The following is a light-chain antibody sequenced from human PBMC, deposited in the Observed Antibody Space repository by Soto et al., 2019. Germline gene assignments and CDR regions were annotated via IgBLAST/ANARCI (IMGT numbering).Light chain of an antibody. CDR2: DAS. J-gene: IGKJ1*01. V-gene: IGKV1-5*01. Sequence: DIPMTQSPSTLSASVGDRVTITCRASQSITTWLAWYQQRSGKAPKLLIYDASSLESGVPSRFSGSGSGTEFTLTISSLQPDDFATYYCQQYSSFSWTFGQGTKVEIK. CDR1: QSITTW. CDR3: QQYSSFSWT.